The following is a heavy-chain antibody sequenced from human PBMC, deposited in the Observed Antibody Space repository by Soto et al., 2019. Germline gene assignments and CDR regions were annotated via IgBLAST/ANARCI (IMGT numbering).Heavy chain of an antibody. CDR3: ARAVGQFDP. Sequence: QVQLVQSGAEVKKPGASVKVSCKASGYTFSSCALHWVRQAPGQRLEWMGWINAANGNVKYSQKFQGRVTITRDTSASTAYMELSSLRSEDTAVYYCARAVGQFDPWGQGTLVTVSS. CDR2: INAANGNV. V-gene: IGHV1-3*01. J-gene: IGHJ5*02. D-gene: IGHD6-19*01. CDR1: GYTFSSCA.